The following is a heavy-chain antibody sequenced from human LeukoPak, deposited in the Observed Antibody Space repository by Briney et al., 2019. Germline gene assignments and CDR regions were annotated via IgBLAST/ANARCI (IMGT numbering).Heavy chain of an antibody. CDR1: GYRFTSYW. CDR2: IYPDDSDT. J-gene: IGHJ4*02. CDR3: AGLPSCSVGSCSHFDD. D-gene: IGHD2-15*01. Sequence: GESLKISCKGSGYRFTSYWITWGRQMPGKGLEWMGIIYPDDSDTRYSPSFQGQVTMPADKSISTAYLQWSSLEASDTALYYCAGLPSCSVGSCSHFDDWGQGTLVTVSS. V-gene: IGHV5-51*01.